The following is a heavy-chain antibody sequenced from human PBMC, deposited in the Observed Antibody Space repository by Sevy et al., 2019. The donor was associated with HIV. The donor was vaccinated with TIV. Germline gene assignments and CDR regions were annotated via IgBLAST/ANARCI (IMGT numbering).Heavy chain of an antibody. V-gene: IGHV4-59*01. CDR1: GGSISSYY. CDR3: ARSFAEDTAMVTDY. Sequence: SETLSLTCTVSGGSISSYYWSWIRQPPGKGLEWIGYIYYSGSTNYNPSLKSRVTISVDTSKNQFSLKLSSVTAADTAVYCCARSFAEDTAMVTDYWGQGTLVTVSS. D-gene: IGHD5-18*01. J-gene: IGHJ4*02. CDR2: IYYSGST.